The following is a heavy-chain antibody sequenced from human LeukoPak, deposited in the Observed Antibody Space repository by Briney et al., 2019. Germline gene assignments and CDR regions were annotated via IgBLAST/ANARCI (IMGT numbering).Heavy chain of an antibody. D-gene: IGHD1-7*01. CDR1: GGTFSSYA. Sequence: SVKVSCKASGGTFSSYAISWVRQAPGQGREWMGGIIPIFGTANYAQKFQGRVTITTDESTSTAYMELSSLRSEDTAVYYCAVGRGYNWNYGGYYFDYWGQGTLVTVSS. CDR2: IIPIFGTA. J-gene: IGHJ4*02. CDR3: AVGRGYNWNYGGYYFDY. V-gene: IGHV1-69*05.